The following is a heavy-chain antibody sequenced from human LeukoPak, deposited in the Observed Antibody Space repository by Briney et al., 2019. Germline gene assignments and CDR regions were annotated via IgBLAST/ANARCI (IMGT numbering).Heavy chain of an antibody. CDR2: ISYDGSNK. V-gene: IGHV3-30-3*01. J-gene: IGHJ4*02. Sequence: GGSLRLSCAASGFTFSSYAMHWVRQAPGKGLEWVAVISYDGSNKYYADSVKGRFTISRDNSKNTLYLQMNSLRTEDTAVYYCARSGDSRGYFDYWGQGSLVTVSS. CDR3: ARSGDSRGYFDY. CDR1: GFTFSSYA. D-gene: IGHD2-21*02.